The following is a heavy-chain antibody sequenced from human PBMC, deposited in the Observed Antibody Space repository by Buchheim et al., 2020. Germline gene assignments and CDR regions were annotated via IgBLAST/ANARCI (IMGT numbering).Heavy chain of an antibody. CDR2: INDGGST. CDR3: ARGVVVMDV. J-gene: IGHJ6*04. CDR1: GGSFSGFY. V-gene: IGHV4-34*01. Sequence: QVQLQQWGAGLLKPWETLSLTCAVSGGSFSGFYWSWIRQPPGKGLEWIGEINDGGSTNYNPSLKSRVTISEDTSKKQFSMRLSSVTAADTAVYYCARGVVVMDVWGKGTT. D-gene: IGHD2-2*01.